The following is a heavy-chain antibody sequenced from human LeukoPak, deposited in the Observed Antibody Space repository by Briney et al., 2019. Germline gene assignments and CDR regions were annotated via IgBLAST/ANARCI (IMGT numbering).Heavy chain of an antibody. J-gene: IGHJ4*02. Sequence: SVKVSCKASGGTFSSYAISWVRQAPGQGLEWMGRIIPILGIANYAQKFQGRVTITADKSTSTAYIELSSLRSEDTAVYYCARVPEYQLLWFDYWGQGTLVTVSS. CDR2: IIPILGIA. D-gene: IGHD2-2*01. CDR3: ARVPEYQLLWFDY. CDR1: GGTFSSYA. V-gene: IGHV1-69*04.